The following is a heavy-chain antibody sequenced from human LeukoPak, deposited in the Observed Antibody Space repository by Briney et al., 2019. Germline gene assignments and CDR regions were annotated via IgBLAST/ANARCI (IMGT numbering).Heavy chain of an antibody. J-gene: IGHJ4*02. CDR3: ARAANWNDPTSFDY. CDR1: GFTFSSYW. V-gene: IGHV3-7*01. CDR2: MNQDGSEK. D-gene: IGHD1-1*01. Sequence: GGSLRLSCAASGFTFSSYWMSWVRQAPGKGLEWVANMNQDGSEKYYVDSVKGRFTISRDNARNTLYLQMNTLRAEDTAVYYCARAANWNDPTSFDYWGQGTLVTVSS.